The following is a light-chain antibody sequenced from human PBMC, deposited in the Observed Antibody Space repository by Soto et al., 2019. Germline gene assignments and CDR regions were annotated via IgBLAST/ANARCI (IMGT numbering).Light chain of an antibody. V-gene: IGLV2-8*01. J-gene: IGLJ1*01. Sequence: QSALTQPPSASGSPGQSVTITCTGTSSDVGGYNYVSWYQQHPGKAPKLMIYEVTKRPSGVPDRFSGSKSGNTAPLTVSGLQGEDEADYYCSSYAGSNNYVFGTGTKVTVL. CDR3: SSYAGSNNYV. CDR1: SSDVGGYNY. CDR2: EVT.